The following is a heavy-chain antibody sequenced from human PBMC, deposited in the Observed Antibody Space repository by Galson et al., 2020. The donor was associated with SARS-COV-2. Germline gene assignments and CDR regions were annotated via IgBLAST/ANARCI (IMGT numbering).Heavy chain of an antibody. CDR1: GVSISSGSFY. CDR3: ARGPVAGTGI. D-gene: IGHD6-19*01. Sequence: SETLSLTCTFSGVSISSGSFYWSWIRQPAGKELEWIGRIHTSGSTDYNPSLKSRVTITLDTSKNQFSLKLSSVTAADTATYYCARGPVAGTGIWGRGTLVGVSS. V-gene: IGHV4-61*02. CDR2: IHTSGST. J-gene: IGHJ4*02.